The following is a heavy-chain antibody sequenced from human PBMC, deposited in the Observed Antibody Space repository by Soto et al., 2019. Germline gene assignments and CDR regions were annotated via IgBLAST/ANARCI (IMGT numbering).Heavy chain of an antibody. CDR1: GFSLSTSGVV. Sequence: SGPTLVNPTPNLTLTCTFSGFSLSTSGVVVVWIRHPPGKALEWLALIYWNDDKRYSQSLKSRLTITKDTSKNQVVLTMTNMDPVETATYYCAHINYRTKGAFDIWGQATMVT. CDR3: AHINYRTKGAFDI. CDR2: IYWNDDK. V-gene: IGHV2-5*01. J-gene: IGHJ3*02. D-gene: IGHD4-4*01.